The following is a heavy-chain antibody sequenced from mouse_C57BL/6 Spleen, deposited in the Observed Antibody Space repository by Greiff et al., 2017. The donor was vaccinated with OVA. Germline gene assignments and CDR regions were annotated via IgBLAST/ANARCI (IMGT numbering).Heavy chain of an antibody. CDR2: IYPGSGST. Sequence: QVQLQQPGAELVKPGASVKMSCKASGYTFTSYWITWVKQRPGQGLEWIGDIYPGSGSTNYNEKFKSKATLTVDKSSSTAYMQLSSLTSEDSAVYYCARGTGNDYWGQGTTLTVSS. CDR3: ARGTGNDY. J-gene: IGHJ2*01. V-gene: IGHV1-55*01. D-gene: IGHD4-1*01. CDR1: GYTFTSYW.